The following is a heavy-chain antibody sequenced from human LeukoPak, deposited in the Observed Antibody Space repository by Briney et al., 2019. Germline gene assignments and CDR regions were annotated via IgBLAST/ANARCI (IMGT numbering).Heavy chain of an antibody. Sequence: PSETLSLACTVSGGSISSGGYYWSWIRQHPGKGLEWIGYIYYSGSTYYNPSLKSRVTISVDTSKNQFSLKLSSVTAADTAVYYCARELASLGEFDYWGQGTLVTVSS. V-gene: IGHV4-31*03. D-gene: IGHD2-15*01. CDR3: ARELASLGEFDY. CDR1: GGSISSGGYY. CDR2: IYYSGST. J-gene: IGHJ4*02.